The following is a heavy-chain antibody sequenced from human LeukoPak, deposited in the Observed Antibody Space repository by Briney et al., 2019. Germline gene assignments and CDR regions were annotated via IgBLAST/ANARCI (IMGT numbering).Heavy chain of an antibody. CDR2: IKYDGTIT. Sequence: GSLRLSCAASGFSFSSDWMHWVRQPPGEGLVWVSRIKYDGTITAYADSVKGRFTISRDNAKNTLYLQMNSLRAEDTAVYYCAREYHMSNWGQGTLVTVSS. CDR3: AREYHMSN. D-gene: IGHD2-2*01. CDR1: GFSFSSDW. V-gene: IGHV3-74*01. J-gene: IGHJ4*02.